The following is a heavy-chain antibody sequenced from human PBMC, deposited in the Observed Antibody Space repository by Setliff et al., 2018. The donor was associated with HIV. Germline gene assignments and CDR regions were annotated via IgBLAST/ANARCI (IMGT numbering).Heavy chain of an antibody. Sequence: PGGSLRLSCAASGFTFSDYYMSWIRQAPGKGLEWVSYISSSSYTNYADSVKGRFTISRDNSKNTLYLQMNSLRAEDTAVYYCARDQVANYYGSGIDYWGQGTLVTVSS. CDR2: ISSSSYT. CDR1: GFTFSDYY. V-gene: IGHV3-11*06. J-gene: IGHJ4*02. CDR3: ARDQVANYYGSGIDY. D-gene: IGHD3-10*01.